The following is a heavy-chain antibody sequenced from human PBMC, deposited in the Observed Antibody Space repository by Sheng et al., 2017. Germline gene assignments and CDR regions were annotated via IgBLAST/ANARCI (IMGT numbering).Heavy chain of an antibody. Sequence: QVHLLQSGAEVKKPGASVKVSCKVTGDTLTELSMHWVRQAPGKGLEWMGGLDPEDRAIIYAQKFQGRMTMTEDTSTDTAYMELSGLSAEDTAVYYCSVHPLEKDNNWFDPWGQGTLVTVSS. V-gene: IGHV1-24*01. D-gene: IGHD3-3*01. CDR3: SVHPLEKDNNWFDP. CDR1: GDTLTELS. CDR2: LDPEDRAI. J-gene: IGHJ5*02.